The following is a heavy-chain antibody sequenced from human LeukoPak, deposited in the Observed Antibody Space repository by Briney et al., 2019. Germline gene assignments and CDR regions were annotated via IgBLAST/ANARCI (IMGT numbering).Heavy chain of an antibody. V-gene: IGHV3-48*01. D-gene: IGHD1-26*01. J-gene: IGHJ4*02. CDR3: ARGGGTYSGDY. CDR1: GFTFSSYG. Sequence: GGSLRLSCAASGFTFSSYGMNWVRQAPGKGLEWVSYISSSSSTIYYADSVKGRFTISRDNAKNSLYLQMNSLRAEDTAVYYCARGGGTYSGDYWGQGILVTVSS. CDR2: ISSSSSTI.